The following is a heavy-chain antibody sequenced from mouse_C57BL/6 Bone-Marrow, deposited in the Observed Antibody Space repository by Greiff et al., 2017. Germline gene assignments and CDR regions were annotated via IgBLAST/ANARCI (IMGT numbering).Heavy chain of an antibody. V-gene: IGHV5-4*01. CDR3: AREGYRCLYYFDY. D-gene: IGHD3-1*01. CDR2: ISDGGSYT. Sequence: EVMLVESGAGLVKPGGSLKLSCAASGFTFSSYAMSWVRQSPEKRLEWVATISDGGSYTYYPANVKGRFTISRDNATNNPYLQMSHLKSEDTAMYYCAREGYRCLYYFDYWGQGTTLTVSS. CDR1: GFTFSSYA. J-gene: IGHJ2*01.